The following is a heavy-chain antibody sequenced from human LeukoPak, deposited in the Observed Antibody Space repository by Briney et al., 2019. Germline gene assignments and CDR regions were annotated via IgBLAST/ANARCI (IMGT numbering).Heavy chain of an antibody. CDR1: GFTFSSYW. J-gene: IGHJ4*02. Sequence: PGGSLRLSCAASGFTFSSYWMSWVRQDPGKGLEWVANIKQDGSEKYYVDSVKGRFTISRDNAKNSLYLQMISLRAEDTAVYYCARAGVGYSQLLDYWGQGTLVTVSS. V-gene: IGHV3-7*01. D-gene: IGHD5-18*01. CDR2: IKQDGSEK. CDR3: ARAGVGYSQLLDY.